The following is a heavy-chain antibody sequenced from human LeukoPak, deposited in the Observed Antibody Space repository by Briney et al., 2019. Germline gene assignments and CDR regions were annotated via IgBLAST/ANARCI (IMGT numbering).Heavy chain of an antibody. V-gene: IGHV4-38-2*01. CDR3: ASYSSSWPSY. Sequence: TSETLSLTCAVSGYSISSGYYWGWIRQPPGKGLEWIGSIYHSGSTYYNLSLKSRVTISVDTSKNQFSLKLSSVTAADTAVYYCASYSSSWPSYWGQGTLVTVSS. D-gene: IGHD6-13*01. CDR1: GYSISSGYY. CDR2: IYHSGST. J-gene: IGHJ4*02.